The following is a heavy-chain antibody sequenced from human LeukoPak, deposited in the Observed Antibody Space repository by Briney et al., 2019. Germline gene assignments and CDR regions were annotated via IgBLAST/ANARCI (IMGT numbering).Heavy chain of an antibody. CDR3: ARQDYYVSGGYYYYTDV. J-gene: IGHJ6*03. V-gene: IGHV4-39*01. Sequence: SETLSLTCTVSGGSISSSSYYWGWIRQPPGKGLGWIGSIYYSGSTYYNPSLKSRVTISVDTSKNQFSLKLSSVTAADTAVYYCARQDYYVSGGYYYYTDVWGKGTTVTVSS. CDR2: IYYSGST. D-gene: IGHD3-10*02. CDR1: GGSISSSSYY.